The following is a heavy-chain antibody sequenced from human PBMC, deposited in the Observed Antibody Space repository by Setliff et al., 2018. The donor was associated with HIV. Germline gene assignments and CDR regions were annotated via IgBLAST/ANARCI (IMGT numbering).Heavy chain of an antibody. CDR3: ASGKGVRGVIITGGLDV. V-gene: IGHV1-8*01. CDR1: GHTFSNYD. D-gene: IGHD3-10*01. CDR2: MNPNSGGT. Sequence: ASVKVSCKASGHTFSNYDVIWVRRATGQGLEWMGWMNPNSGGTGYAQKFQGRVIMTRDTSISTAYMELSSLKSADTAVYYCASGKGVRGVIITGGLDVWGKGTTVTVSS. J-gene: IGHJ6*04.